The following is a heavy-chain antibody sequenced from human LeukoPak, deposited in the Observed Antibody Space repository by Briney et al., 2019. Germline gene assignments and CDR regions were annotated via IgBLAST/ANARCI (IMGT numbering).Heavy chain of an antibody. CDR2: IYYSGST. Sequence: SETLSLTCTVSGGSIGSYYWSWIRQPPGKGLEWIGSIYYSGSTYYNPSLKSRVTISVDTSKNQFSLKLSSVTAEDTAVYYCAKSGYNRFDYWGQGTLVTVSS. CDR3: AKSGYNRFDY. CDR1: GGSIGSYY. V-gene: IGHV4-59*12. D-gene: IGHD5-24*01. J-gene: IGHJ4*02.